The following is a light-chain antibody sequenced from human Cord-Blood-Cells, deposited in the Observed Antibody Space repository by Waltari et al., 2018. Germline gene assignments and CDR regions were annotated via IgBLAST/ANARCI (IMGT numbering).Light chain of an antibody. CDR2: DAS. CDR3: QQRSNWPLLT. CDR1: QSVSSS. J-gene: IGKJ4*01. Sequence: EIVLIQSTATLSLSPGERATISSRASQSVSSSLAWYHQKPGQAPRLLIYDASNRATGIPARFSGSGSGTDFTLTISSLEPEDFAVYYCQQRSNWPLLTFGGGTKVEIK. V-gene: IGKV3-11*01.